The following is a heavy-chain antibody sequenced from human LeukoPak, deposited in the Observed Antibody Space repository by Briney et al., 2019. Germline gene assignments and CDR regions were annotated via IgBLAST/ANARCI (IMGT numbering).Heavy chain of an antibody. CDR3: ARGQMYYYDSSGYSTFDAFDI. Sequence: GGSLRLSCAASGFTVSSNYMSWVRQAPGKGLEWVSVIYSGGSTYYADSVKGRFTISRDNSKNTLYLQMNSLRAEDTAAYYCARGQMYYYDSSGYSTFDAFDIWGQGTMVTVSS. CDR2: IYSGGST. D-gene: IGHD3-22*01. CDR1: GFTVSSNY. V-gene: IGHV3-66*01. J-gene: IGHJ3*02.